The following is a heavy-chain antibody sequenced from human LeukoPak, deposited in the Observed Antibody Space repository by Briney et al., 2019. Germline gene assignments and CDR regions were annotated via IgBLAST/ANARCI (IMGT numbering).Heavy chain of an antibody. CDR2: IRHDESNK. D-gene: IGHD3-10*01. CDR1: GFTFSRYG. V-gene: IGHV3-30*02. Sequence: GGSLRLSCAASGFTFSRYGMHWVRQAPAKGLEWVAFIRHDESNKYYAGSVKGRFTISRDNSQNTLYLQMSRLSAEDTAVYYCAKDLDAYASRRSLDCWGQGTLVTVSS. J-gene: IGHJ4*02. CDR3: AKDLDAYASRRSLDC.